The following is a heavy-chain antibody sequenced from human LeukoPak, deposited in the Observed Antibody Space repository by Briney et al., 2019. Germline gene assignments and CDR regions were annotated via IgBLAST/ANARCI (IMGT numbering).Heavy chain of an antibody. Sequence: PGGSLRLTCAASGFTFSSYIMNWVRRAPGKGLEWISYIISSSSVIYYADSVKGRFTISRDNAKSSLYLQMNSLRAEDTAVYYCARARPGYDTPPYYFDFWGQGTLVTVSS. CDR1: GFTFSSYI. D-gene: IGHD3-16*01. CDR2: IISSSSVI. J-gene: IGHJ4*02. V-gene: IGHV3-48*01. CDR3: ARARPGYDTPPYYFDF.